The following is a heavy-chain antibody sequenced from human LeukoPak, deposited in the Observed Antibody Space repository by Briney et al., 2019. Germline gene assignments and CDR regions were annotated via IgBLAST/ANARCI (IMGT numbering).Heavy chain of an antibody. CDR3: AKDLLTYGSYWSSSSTFPPPFDY. CDR1: GFTFSSYA. J-gene: IGHJ4*02. CDR2: ISGSGGST. D-gene: IGHD6-6*01. V-gene: IGHV3-23*01. Sequence: PGGSLRLSCAASGFTFSSYAMSWVRQAPGKGLEWVSAISGSGGSTYYADSVKGRFTISRDNSKNTLYLQMNSLRAEDTAVYYCAKDLLTYGSYWSSSSTFPPPFDYWGQGTLVTVSS.